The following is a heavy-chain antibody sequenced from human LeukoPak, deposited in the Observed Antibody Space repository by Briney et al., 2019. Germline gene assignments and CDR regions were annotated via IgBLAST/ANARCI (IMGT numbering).Heavy chain of an antibody. CDR1: GGSISSSTYY. CDR3: ARRSIAVYYFDY. Sequence: NPSETLSLTCTVSGGSISSSTYYWGWIRQPPGKGPEWIGSIYYSGSTYYNPSLKSRVTISVDTSKDQFSLKLSSVTAADTAVYYCARRSIAVYYFDYWGQGTLVTVSS. J-gene: IGHJ4*02. D-gene: IGHD6-19*01. V-gene: IGHV4-39*01. CDR2: IYYSGST.